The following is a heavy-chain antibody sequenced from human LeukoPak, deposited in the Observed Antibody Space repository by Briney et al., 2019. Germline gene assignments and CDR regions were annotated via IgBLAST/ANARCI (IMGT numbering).Heavy chain of an antibody. CDR3: ARLTWGDIVVVITLSRAFDI. CDR1: GGSISSSYYY. J-gene: IGHJ3*02. V-gene: IGHV4-39*01. CDR2: IYYSGST. D-gene: IGHD3-22*01. Sequence: SETLSLTCTVSGGSISSSYYYWGWIRQPPGKGLEWIGSIYYSGSTYYNPSLKSRVTISVDTSKNQFSLKLRSVTAADTAVYYCARLTWGDIVVVITLSRAFDIWGQGTMVTVSS.